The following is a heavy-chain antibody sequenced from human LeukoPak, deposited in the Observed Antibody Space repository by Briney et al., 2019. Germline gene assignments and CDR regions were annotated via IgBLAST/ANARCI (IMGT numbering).Heavy chain of an antibody. CDR2: IYYTGTT. V-gene: IGHV4-59*01. CDR1: GGSIGSYY. J-gene: IGHJ4*02. D-gene: IGHD5-24*01. Sequence: SETLSLTCAVSGGSIGSYYWNWIRQPPGKGLEYIGYIYYTGTTNYNPSLKSRVTISVDTSKNHFSLRLSSVTAADTALYYCAREKDGSHDYWGQGILVTVSS. CDR3: AREKDGSHDY.